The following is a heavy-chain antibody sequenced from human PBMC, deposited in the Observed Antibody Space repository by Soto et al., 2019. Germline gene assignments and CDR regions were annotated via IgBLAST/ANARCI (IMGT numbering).Heavy chain of an antibody. V-gene: IGHV1-8*01. J-gene: IGHJ6*02. CDR3: ASRQGTVLEPSRAIAGLPPRGMDV. Sequence: ASVKVSCKASGYTFSNYDIHWVRQARGQGLEWMGWMNPKSGNTGYAQKFQGRVSMTRKTSISTAYMEVRSLRSKDTAVYYCASRQGTVLEPSRAIAGLPPRGMDVCGQGTTVTVSS. CDR2: MNPKSGNT. CDR1: GYTFSNYD. D-gene: IGHD2-8*01.